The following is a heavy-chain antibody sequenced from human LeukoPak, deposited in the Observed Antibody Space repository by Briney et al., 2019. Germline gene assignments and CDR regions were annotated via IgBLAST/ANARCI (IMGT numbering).Heavy chain of an antibody. V-gene: IGHV4-39*01. J-gene: IGHJ4*02. D-gene: IGHD6-19*01. CDR1: GGSISSSRYY. CDR3: ARQYVAVAGLEQFFDY. CDR2: IYYSGST. Sequence: SEALSLTCTVSGGSISSSRYYWGWIRQPPGKGLEWIGNIYYSGSTYYNPSLKSRVTISVDTSKNQFSLKLSSVTAADTAVYCCARQYVAVAGLEQFFDYWGQGTLVTVSS.